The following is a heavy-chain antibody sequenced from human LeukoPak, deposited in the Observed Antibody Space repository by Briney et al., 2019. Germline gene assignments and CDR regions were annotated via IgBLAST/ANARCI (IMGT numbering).Heavy chain of an antibody. J-gene: IGHJ5*02. D-gene: IGHD4-17*01. V-gene: IGHV3-74*01. CDR1: GFTFSSHW. CDR2: ISSDGSST. CDR3: ARERTTPRSGRGFDP. Sequence: PGGSLRLSCAASGFTFSSHWMHWVRQAPGKGLVWVSRISSDGSSTIYADSVKGRFTISRDNAKNTLYLQMNSLRAEDTAVYYCARERTTPRSGRGFDPWGQGTLVIVSS.